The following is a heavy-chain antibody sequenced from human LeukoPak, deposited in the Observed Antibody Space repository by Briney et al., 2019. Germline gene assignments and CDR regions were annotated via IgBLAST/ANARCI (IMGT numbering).Heavy chain of an antibody. CDR2: ISGSGGST. CDR1: RFTVSSNY. Sequence: GGSLRLSCAASRFTVSSNYMGWVRQAPGKGLEWVSAISGSGGSTYYADSVKGRFTISRDNSKNTLYLQMNSLRAEDTAVYYCAKSTISSWPDYWGQGTLVTVSS. D-gene: IGHD6-13*01. J-gene: IGHJ4*02. CDR3: AKSTISSWPDY. V-gene: IGHV3-23*01.